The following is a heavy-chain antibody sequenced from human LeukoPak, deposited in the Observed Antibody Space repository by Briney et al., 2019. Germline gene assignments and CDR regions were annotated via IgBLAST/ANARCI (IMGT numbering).Heavy chain of an antibody. CDR2: FDPEDGET. CDR1: GYTLTELS. J-gene: IGHJ4*02. CDR3: ATPSSPVLGQTNWNYRVFDY. Sequence: ASVKVSCKVSGYTLTELSMLWVRQAPGKGLEWMGGFDPEDGETIYAQKFQGRVTMTEDTSTDTAYMELSSLRSEDTAVYYCATPSSPVLGQTNWNYRVFDYWGQGTLVSVSS. V-gene: IGHV1-24*01. D-gene: IGHD1-7*01.